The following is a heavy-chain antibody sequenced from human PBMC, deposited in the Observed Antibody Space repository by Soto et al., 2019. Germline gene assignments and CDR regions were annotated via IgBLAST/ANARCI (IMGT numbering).Heavy chain of an antibody. V-gene: IGHV4-59*01. J-gene: IGHJ4*02. Sequence: PPETLSLTCSISGGPIGDYYRSLIRHPLRKGLEWLAYIYYTGKTDQNPSLERRVSISLGTAKNQCSLNLRSVTAAAAGVYYCVRKHNRPGSLDSWGPGILVT. CDR2: IYYTGKT. CDR1: GGPIGDYY. D-gene: IGHD2-21*01. CDR3: VRKHNRPGSLDS.